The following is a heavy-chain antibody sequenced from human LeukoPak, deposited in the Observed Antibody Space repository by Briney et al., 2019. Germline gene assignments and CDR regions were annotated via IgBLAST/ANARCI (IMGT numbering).Heavy chain of an antibody. V-gene: IGHV3-43*01. Sequence: GGSLRLSCAASGFTFDDYTMHWVRQAPGKGLEWVSLISWDGGSTYYADSVKGRFTVSRDNSKNSLYLQMNSLRTEDTALYYCAKGVRGVISYYYMHVWGKGTTVTISS. CDR3: AKGVRGVISYYYMHV. D-gene: IGHD3-10*01. J-gene: IGHJ6*03. CDR2: ISWDGGST. CDR1: GFTFDDYT.